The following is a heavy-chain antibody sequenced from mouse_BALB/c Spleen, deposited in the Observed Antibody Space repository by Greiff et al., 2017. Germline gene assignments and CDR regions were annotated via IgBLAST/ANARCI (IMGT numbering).Heavy chain of an antibody. J-gene: IGHJ2*01. V-gene: IGHV5-6-5*01. CDR3: AGYYFDY. Sequence: EVQVVESGGGLVKPGGSLKLSCAASGFTFSSYAMSWVRQTPEKRLEWVASISSGGSTYYPDSVKGRFTISRDNARNILYLQMSSLRSEDTAMYYCAGYYFDYWGQGTTLTVSS. CDR1: GFTFSSYA. CDR2: ISSGGST.